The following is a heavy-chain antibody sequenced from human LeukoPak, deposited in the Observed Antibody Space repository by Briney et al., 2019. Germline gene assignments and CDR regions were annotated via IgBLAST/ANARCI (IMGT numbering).Heavy chain of an antibody. D-gene: IGHD3-10*01. V-gene: IGHV4-39*07. CDR1: GGSISSSSYY. J-gene: IGHJ4*02. Sequence: SETLSLTCTVSGGSISSSSYYWGWIRQPPGKGLEWIGSIYYSGSTYYNPSLKSRVTISVDTSKNQFSLKLSSVTAADTAVYYCARGALRTVRGVIITVFDYWGQGTLVTVSS. CDR3: ARGALRTVRGVIITVFDY. CDR2: IYYSGST.